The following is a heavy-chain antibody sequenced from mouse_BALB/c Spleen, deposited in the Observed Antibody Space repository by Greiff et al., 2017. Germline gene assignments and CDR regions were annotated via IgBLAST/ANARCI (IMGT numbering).Heavy chain of an antibody. Sequence: QVQLQQSGPGLVAPSQTLSITCTASGFSLTSYGVHWVRQPPGKGLEWLGVIWAGGSTNYNSALMSRLSISKDNSKSQVFLKMNSLQTDDTAMYYCANGGTWFAYWGQGTLVTVSA. J-gene: IGHJ3*01. CDR3: ANGGTWFAY. CDR2: IWAGGST. V-gene: IGHV2-9*02. CDR1: GFSLTSYG.